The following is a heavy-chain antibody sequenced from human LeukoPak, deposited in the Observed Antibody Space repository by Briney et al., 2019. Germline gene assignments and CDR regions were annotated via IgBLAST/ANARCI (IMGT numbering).Heavy chain of an antibody. CDR1: GASISTSSYY. D-gene: IGHD3-3*01. CDR2: IYYSGST. Sequence: SETLSLTCSVSGASISTSSYYWGWIRQSPGKGLEWIGSIYYSGSTYYNPSLKSRVTISVDTSKNQFSLKLSSVTAADTAVYYCARARPHITIFNWFDPWGQGTLVTVSS. J-gene: IGHJ5*02. V-gene: IGHV4-39*07. CDR3: ARARPHITIFNWFDP.